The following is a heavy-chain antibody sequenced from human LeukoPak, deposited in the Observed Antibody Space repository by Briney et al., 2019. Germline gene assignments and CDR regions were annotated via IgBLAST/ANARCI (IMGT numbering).Heavy chain of an antibody. CDR1: GYTFTSYY. V-gene: IGHV1-46*01. CDR2: INPSGGST. J-gene: IGHJ4*02. D-gene: IGHD3-22*01. Sequence: ASVKVSCKASGYTFTSYYMHWVRQAPGQGLEWMGIINPSGGSTSYAQKFQGRVTMTRDTSTSTAYMELSSLRSEDTAVYYCARDGTYYYDSSGYYGGTDWGQGTLVTVSS. CDR3: ARDGTYYYDSSGYYGGTD.